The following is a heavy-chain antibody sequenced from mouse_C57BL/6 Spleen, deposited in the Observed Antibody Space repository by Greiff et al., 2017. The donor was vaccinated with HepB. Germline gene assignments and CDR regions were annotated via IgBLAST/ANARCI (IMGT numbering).Heavy chain of an antibody. V-gene: IGHV1-82*01. Sequence: QVQLQQSGPELVKPGASVKISCKASGYAFSSSWMNWVKQRPGKGLEWIGRIYPGDGDTNYNGKFKGKATLTADKSSSTAYMQLSSLTSEDSAVYFCARENYSNYAFAYWGQGTLVTVSA. CDR2: IYPGDGDT. CDR1: GYAFSSSW. CDR3: ARENYSNYAFAY. D-gene: IGHD2-5*01. J-gene: IGHJ3*01.